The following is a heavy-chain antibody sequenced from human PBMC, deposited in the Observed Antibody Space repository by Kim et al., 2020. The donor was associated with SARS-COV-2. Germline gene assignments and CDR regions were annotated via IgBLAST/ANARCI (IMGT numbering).Heavy chain of an antibody. CDR1: GFTFSSYG. Sequence: GGSLRLSCAASGFTFSSYGMHWVRQAPGKGLEWVAVISYDGSNKYYADSVKGRFTISRDNSKNTLYLQMNSLRAEDTAVYYCAKEGHYYDILTGYYNFDYWGQGTLVTVSS. D-gene: IGHD3-9*01. V-gene: IGHV3-30*18. CDR2: ISYDGSNK. CDR3: AKEGHYYDILTGYYNFDY. J-gene: IGHJ4*02.